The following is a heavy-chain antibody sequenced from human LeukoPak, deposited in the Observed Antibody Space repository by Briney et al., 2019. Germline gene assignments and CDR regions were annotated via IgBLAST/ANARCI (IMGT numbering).Heavy chain of an antibody. D-gene: IGHD1-26*01. V-gene: IGHV1-18*01. CDR3: ARITEELLFVY. CDR1: GYTFTSYG. J-gene: IGHJ4*02. CDR2: ISAYNGNT. Sequence: ASVKVSCKASGYTFTSYGISWVRQAPGQGLECMGWISAYNGNTNYAQKLQGRVTRTTDTSTSTAYMELRSLRPDDTAVYYCARITEELLFVYWGQGTLVTVSS.